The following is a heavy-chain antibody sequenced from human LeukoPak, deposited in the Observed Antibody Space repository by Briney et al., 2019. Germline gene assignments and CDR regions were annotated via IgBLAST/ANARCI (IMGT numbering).Heavy chain of an antibody. V-gene: IGHV4-39*01. D-gene: IGHD1-26*01. Sequence: PSETLSLTCTVSGGSIRSSSYYWGWIRQPPGKGLEWIGCMYYTGSTYYNPSLKSRVTISVGTSKNQFSLKLNSVTATDTAVYYCARQGGSPDWFDPWGPGSLVTVSS. CDR1: GGSIRSSSYY. CDR2: MYYTGST. J-gene: IGHJ5*02. CDR3: ARQGGSPDWFDP.